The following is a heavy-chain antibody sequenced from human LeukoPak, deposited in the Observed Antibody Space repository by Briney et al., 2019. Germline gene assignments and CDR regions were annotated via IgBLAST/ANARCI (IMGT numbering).Heavy chain of an antibody. CDR3: ATSRGFDY. V-gene: IGHV3-23*01. CDR2: MSDSGDNI. J-gene: IGHJ4*02. CDR1: GLTFISYA. Sequence: GGSLRLSCAASGLTFISYAMSWVRQAPGKGLEWVSVMSDSGDNIYYIDSVKGRFTISRDNSKNTLYLQMNSLRAEDTAIYYCATSRGFDYWGQGTLVTVSS.